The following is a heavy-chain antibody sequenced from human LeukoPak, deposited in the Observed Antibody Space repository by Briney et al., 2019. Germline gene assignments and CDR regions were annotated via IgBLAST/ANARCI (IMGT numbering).Heavy chain of an antibody. V-gene: IGHV3-74*01. J-gene: IGHJ3*01. CDR1: GFTFNSYW. CDR3: AREGRMGTADAFDV. Sequence: GGSLRLSCAASGFTFNSYWMHWVRQAPGKGLVWVSRIDEDGKTIDYADSVKGRFIISRDNAKNTLYLQMNSLRAEDTAVYYCAREGRMGTADAFDVWGQGTMVTVSS. CDR2: IDEDGKTI. D-gene: IGHD1-14*01.